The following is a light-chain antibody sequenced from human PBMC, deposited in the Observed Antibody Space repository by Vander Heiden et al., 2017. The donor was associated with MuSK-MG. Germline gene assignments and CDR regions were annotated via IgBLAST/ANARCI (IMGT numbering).Light chain of an antibody. Sequence: QLVLTQSPSAAASLGASVKLTCTLSSGHNSYAIAWHQKQPEKGPRFLMKLNRDGSHNKGDGIPDRVSGSSSGAARYLTIYSLQSEDESYYYSTNWGTGILVFGGGTKLTVL. J-gene: IGLJ3*02. V-gene: IGLV4-69*02. CDR2: LNRDGSH. CDR3: TNWGTGILV. CDR1: SGHNSYA.